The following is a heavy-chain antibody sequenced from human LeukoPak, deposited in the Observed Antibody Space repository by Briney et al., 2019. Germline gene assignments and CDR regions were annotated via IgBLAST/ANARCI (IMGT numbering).Heavy chain of an antibody. CDR2: NGDGTRT. D-gene: IGHD3-16*01. CDR1: GFTFSSYR. V-gene: IGHV3-74*01. CDR3: ARGVPGGWYFDL. J-gene: IGHJ2*01. Sequence: GGSLRLSCAASGFTFSSYRMHWVRQAPGKGLVWVSRNGDGTRTNHADSVKGRFAISRDNAENTVNLQIYSLKAEDTAVYYCARGVPGGWYFDLWGRATLVTVSS.